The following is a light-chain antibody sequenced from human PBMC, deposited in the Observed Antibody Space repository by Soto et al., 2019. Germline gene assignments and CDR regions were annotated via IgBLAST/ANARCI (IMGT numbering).Light chain of an antibody. CDR2: EVG. J-gene: IGLJ1*01. V-gene: IGLV2-14*01. Sequence: QSVLTQPASVSGSPGQSITISCTGTSSDVGDYNYVTWYQQHPGKAPKLMIYEVGNRPSGVSDRFSGSKSGNTASLTISGPQAEDEADYYCSSYTGTTTAVFGTGTKVTVL. CDR3: SSYTGTTTAV. CDR1: SSDVGDYNY.